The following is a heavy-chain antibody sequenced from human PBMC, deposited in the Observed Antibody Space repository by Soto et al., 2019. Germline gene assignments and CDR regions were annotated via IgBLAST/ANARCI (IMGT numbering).Heavy chain of an antibody. CDR3: AHRGYSSSWYGGNYFDY. J-gene: IGHJ4*02. CDR2: IYWDDDK. V-gene: IGHV2-5*02. CDR1: GFSLSTSGVG. Sequence: QITLKESGPTLVKPTQTLTLTCTFSGFSLSTSGVGVGWIRQPPGKALEWLALIYWDDDKRYSPSLKSRLTITMDPSKKQVVLTMPSMDPVDTATYYCAHRGYSSSWYGGNYFDYWGQGTLVTVSS. D-gene: IGHD6-13*01.